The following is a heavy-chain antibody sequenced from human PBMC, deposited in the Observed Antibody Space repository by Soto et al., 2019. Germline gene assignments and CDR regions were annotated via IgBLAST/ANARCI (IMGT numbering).Heavy chain of an antibody. CDR2: MSYDGTNK. CDR1: VFMFSSYA. V-gene: IGHV3-30-3*01. J-gene: IGHJ4*01. CDR3: ARDPSPYTSGWYGIDF. D-gene: IGHD6-19*01. Sequence: PGGSLRLSCTASVFMFSSYAMLWVRQAPGKGLEWVAAMSYDGTNKYYADSLKGRFTISRDNSKNTLFLQMSSLTADDSAVYYCARDPSPYTSGWYGIDFWGLGTLVTVSS.